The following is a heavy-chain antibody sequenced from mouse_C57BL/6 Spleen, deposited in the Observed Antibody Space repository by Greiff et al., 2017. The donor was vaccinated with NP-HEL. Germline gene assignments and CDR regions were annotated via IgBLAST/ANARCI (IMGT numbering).Heavy chain of an antibody. CDR3: ARGGFHLSSPYY. CDR1: GYTFTSYW. Sequence: VQLQQPGAELVRPGSSVKLSCKASGYTFTSYWMHWVKQRPIQGLEWIGNIAPCDSETNYNQKFKDKATLTVDKSSSTAYMQLSSLTSEDSAVYYCARGGFHLSSPYYWGQGTTLTVSS. CDR2: IAPCDSET. J-gene: IGHJ2*01. D-gene: IGHD1-1*01. V-gene: IGHV1-52*01.